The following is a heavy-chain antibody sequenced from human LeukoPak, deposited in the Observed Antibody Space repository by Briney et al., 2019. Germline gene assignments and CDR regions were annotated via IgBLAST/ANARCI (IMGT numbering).Heavy chain of an antibody. CDR2: INHSGST. D-gene: IGHD2-15*01. Sequence: SETLSLTCAVYGGSFSGYYWSWIRQPPGKGLEWIGEINHSGSTNYNPSLKSRVTISVDTSKNQFSLKLSSVTAADTAVYYCAREFYKGYCSGGSCYGGYYFDYWGQGTLVTVSS. CDR3: AREFYKGYCSGGSCYGGYYFDY. CDR1: GGSFSGYY. J-gene: IGHJ4*02. V-gene: IGHV4-34*01.